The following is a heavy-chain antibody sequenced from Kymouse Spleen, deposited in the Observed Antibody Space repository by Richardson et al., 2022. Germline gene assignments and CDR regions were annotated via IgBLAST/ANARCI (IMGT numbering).Heavy chain of an antibody. D-gene: IGHD5-18,IGHD5-18*01. Sequence: QVQLQQWGAGLLKPSETLSLTCAVYGGSFSGYYWSWIRQPPGKGLEWIGEINHSGSTNYNPSLKSRVTISVDTSKNQFSLKLSSVTAADTAVYYCARGGDTAMVSPSYYYYGMDVWGQGTTVTVSS. CDR2: INHSGST. CDR3: ARGGDTAMVSPSYYYYGMDV. V-gene: IGHV4-34*01. CDR1: GGSFSGYY. J-gene: IGHJ6*02.